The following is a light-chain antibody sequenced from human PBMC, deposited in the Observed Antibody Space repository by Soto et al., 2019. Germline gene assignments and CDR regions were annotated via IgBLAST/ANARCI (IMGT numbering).Light chain of an antibody. Sequence: EIVLTQSPGTLSLSPGERATLSCRASQSVNNNYLVWYHQKPGQTPRLLLYCASNRATGIPDRFRGSGSGTAFTVTISRLEPGDFAWYYGQQYDISPFTFGPSTKVSIK. J-gene: IGKJ3*01. CDR3: QQYDISPFT. CDR1: QSVNNNY. CDR2: CAS. V-gene: IGKV3-20*01.